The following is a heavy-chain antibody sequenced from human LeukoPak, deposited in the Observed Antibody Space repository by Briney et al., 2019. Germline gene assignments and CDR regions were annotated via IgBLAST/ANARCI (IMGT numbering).Heavy chain of an antibody. D-gene: IGHD6-13*01. CDR3: ARGPRYSFY. Sequence: GGSLRLSCAASGFTFSSYGMHWVRQAPGKGLEWVAFIRYDGSSKYYADSVRGRFTISRDDSRDTLYLQMNTLRDEDTAVYYCARGPRYSFYWGQGTLVSVSS. CDR2: IRYDGSSK. J-gene: IGHJ4*02. V-gene: IGHV3-30*02. CDR1: GFTFSSYG.